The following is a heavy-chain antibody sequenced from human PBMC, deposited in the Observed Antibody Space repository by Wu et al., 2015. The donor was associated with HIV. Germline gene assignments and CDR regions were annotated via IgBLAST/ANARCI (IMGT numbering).Heavy chain of an antibody. CDR3: AREVDDY. J-gene: IGHJ4*02. D-gene: IGHD2-15*01. V-gene: IGHV4-38-2*02. CDR2: INHSGST. Sequence: QVQLQESGPGLVKPSETLSLTCVVSGTSVSSDYYWGWIRQTPGKGLEWIGEINHSGSTNYNPSLKSRVTISVDTSKNQFSLKVRSVTAADTAVYYCAREVDDYWGQGTLVTVSS. CDR1: GTSVSSDYY.